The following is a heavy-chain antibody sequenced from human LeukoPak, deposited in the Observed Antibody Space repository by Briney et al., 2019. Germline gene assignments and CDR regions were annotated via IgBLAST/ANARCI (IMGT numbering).Heavy chain of an antibody. CDR3: AREGEEWELLVY. Sequence: ASLKVSCKASGGTFSSYAISWVRQAPGQGLEWMANIITIFGTANYAQTFKGRVTITTDESTSTAYMELSSLRSEDTAVYYCAREGEEWELLVYWGQGTLVTVSS. V-gene: IGHV1-69*05. CDR2: IITIFGTA. CDR1: GGTFSSYA. J-gene: IGHJ4*02. D-gene: IGHD1-26*01.